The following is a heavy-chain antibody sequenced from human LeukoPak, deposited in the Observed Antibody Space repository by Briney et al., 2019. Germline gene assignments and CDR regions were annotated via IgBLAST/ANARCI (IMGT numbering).Heavy chain of an antibody. CDR2: VYTSGST. J-gene: IGHJ4*02. CDR1: GGSISSNY. D-gene: IGHD3-3*01. V-gene: IGHV4-4*07. Sequence: SETLSLTCTVSGGSISSNYWSWIRQPAGKGLEWIGRVYTSGSTNYNPSLKSRVTMSVDTSKNQFSLKLSSVTAADTALYYCARARFGSSNYFDYWGQGSLVTVSS. CDR3: ARARFGSSNYFDY.